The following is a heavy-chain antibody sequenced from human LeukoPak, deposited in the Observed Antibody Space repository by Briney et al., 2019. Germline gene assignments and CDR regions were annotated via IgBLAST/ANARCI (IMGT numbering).Heavy chain of an antibody. V-gene: IGHV1-58*01. Sequence: GASVKVSCKASGFTFTSSAVQWVRQARGQRLEWMGWIVVGSGNTNYAQKFQERVTITRDKSTSTAYMELSSLRSEDTAVYYCAAFGSYYHSLDYWGQGTLVTVSS. CDR2: IVVGSGNT. J-gene: IGHJ4*02. CDR3: AAFGSYYHSLDY. CDR1: GFTFTSSA. D-gene: IGHD1-26*01.